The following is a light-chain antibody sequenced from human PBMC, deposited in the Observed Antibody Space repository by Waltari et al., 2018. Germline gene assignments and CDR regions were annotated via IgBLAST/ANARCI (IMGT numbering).Light chain of an antibody. V-gene: IGLV1-44*01. J-gene: IGLJ2*01. CDR3: AAWDDSLNGVV. CDR1: SSNIGSNP. Sequence: QSVLTQPPSASGTPGQRVTISCSGSSSNIGSNPVTWYQQLPGAAPKLLVYSNNAEPSGVPDRCSGAKSGTSASLAISGRQSEDEADYYCAAWDDSLNGVVFGGGTKLTVL. CDR2: SNN.